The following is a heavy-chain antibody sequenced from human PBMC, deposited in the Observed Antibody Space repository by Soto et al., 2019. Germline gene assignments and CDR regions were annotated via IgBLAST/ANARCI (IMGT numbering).Heavy chain of an antibody. J-gene: IGHJ6*02. CDR2: INPKSGGT. V-gene: IGHV1-2*04. CDR3: ARGHSTDCSNGVCSFFYNHEMDV. CDR1: GYSFSDYH. Sequence: ALVKVSCKASGYSFSDYHIHWVRQAPGQGLEWLGRINPKSGGTSSAQKFQGWVTMTRDTSISTAYMELTRLRSDDTAVHFCARGHSTDCSNGVCSFFYNHEMDVWGQGTTVTVSS. D-gene: IGHD2-8*01.